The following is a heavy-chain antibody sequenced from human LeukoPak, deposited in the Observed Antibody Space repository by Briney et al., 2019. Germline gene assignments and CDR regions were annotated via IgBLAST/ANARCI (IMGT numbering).Heavy chain of an antibody. J-gene: IGHJ4*02. CDR2: ISHTENT. Sequence: PSETLSLTCTVSGGSLTSGTYYWSWIRQPPGKGLEWIGYISHTENTKYNPSLKSRVTISVDTSENQSSLKLTSVTAADTAVYYCARETTGRDYFDYWGQGTLVTVSS. CDR3: ARETTGRDYFDY. CDR1: GGSLTSGTYY. V-gene: IGHV4-61*01. D-gene: IGHD4-11*01.